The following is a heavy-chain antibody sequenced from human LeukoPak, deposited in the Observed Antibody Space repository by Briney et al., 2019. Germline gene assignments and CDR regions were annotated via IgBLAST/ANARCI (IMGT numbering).Heavy chain of an antibody. D-gene: IGHD3-10*01. J-gene: IGHJ3*02. CDR3: ARRRGHYGAGSYYAFDI. CDR2: IYYSGST. Sequence: SETLSLTCTVSGGSISSYFWSWIRQPPGQGLEWIGYIYYSGSTDYNPSLKSRVTISVDTSKNQFSLKLSSVTAADTAVYYCARRRGHYGAGSYYAFDIWGQGTMVTVSS. CDR1: GGSISSYF. V-gene: IGHV4-59*08.